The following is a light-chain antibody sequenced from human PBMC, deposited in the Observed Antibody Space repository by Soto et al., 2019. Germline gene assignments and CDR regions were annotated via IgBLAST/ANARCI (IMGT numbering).Light chain of an antibody. CDR3: QQYNRLIT. Sequence: DIQMTQSPSILSASVGDSVTITCRASQTIDSWVAWYQQKPGKAPKLLVYDATSLGSGVSSRLSGSGYGTDFTLSINNLQPDDFATYYCQQYNRLITFGQGTRLEIK. J-gene: IGKJ5*01. CDR1: QTIDSW. CDR2: DAT. V-gene: IGKV1-5*01.